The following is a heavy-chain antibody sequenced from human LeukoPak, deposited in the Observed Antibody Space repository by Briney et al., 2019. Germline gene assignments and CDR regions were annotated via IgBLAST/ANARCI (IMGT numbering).Heavy chain of an antibody. Sequence: SETLSLTCAVYGGSSSGYYWSWIRQPPGKGLEWIGEINHSGSTNYNPSLKSRVTISVDTSKNQFSLKLSSVTAADTAVYYCARSPGDYYDILTGYYTPDYWGQGTLVTVSS. J-gene: IGHJ4*02. CDR3: ARSPGDYYDILTGYYTPDY. CDR1: GGSSSGYY. D-gene: IGHD3-9*01. CDR2: INHSGST. V-gene: IGHV4-34*01.